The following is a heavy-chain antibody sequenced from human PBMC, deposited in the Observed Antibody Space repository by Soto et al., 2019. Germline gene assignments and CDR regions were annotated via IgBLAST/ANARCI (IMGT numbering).Heavy chain of an antibody. J-gene: IGHJ3*02. CDR1: GGSISSGGYY. Sequence: QVQLQESGPGLVKPSQTLSLTCTVSGGSISSGGYYWSWIRQHPGKGLEWIGYIYYSGSTYYNPSLKSRVNISVDTSKNQFSLKLSSVTAADTAVYYCARSTYYYDSSGRAPAFDIWGQGTMVTVSS. CDR3: ARSTYYYDSSGRAPAFDI. V-gene: IGHV4-31*03. D-gene: IGHD3-22*01. CDR2: IYYSGST.